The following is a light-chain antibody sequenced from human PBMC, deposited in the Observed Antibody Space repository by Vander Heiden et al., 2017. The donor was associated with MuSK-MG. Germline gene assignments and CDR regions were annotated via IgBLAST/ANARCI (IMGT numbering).Light chain of an antibody. Sequence: QSALTQPASVSGSPGQSITISCIGSASDIGDYNFVPWYQQHPGEAPKLLLYDVSHRPSGVSNRFSGSKSGNTASLTISGLQGEDAADYYCSSYTSTNTPYVFGTGTRVTVL. CDR3: SSYTSTNTPYV. V-gene: IGLV2-14*03. CDR2: DVS. J-gene: IGLJ1*01. CDR1: ASDIGDYNF.